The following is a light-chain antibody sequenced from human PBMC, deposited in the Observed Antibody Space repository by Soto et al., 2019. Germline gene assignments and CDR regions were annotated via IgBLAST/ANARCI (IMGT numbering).Light chain of an antibody. J-gene: IGKJ1*01. Sequence: EIVMTQSPAPLSVSPGERATLSCRASQSVSSNLAWYQQKPGQAPRPIIYGASTRATGIPARFSGSGSGTELTLTISSLQSEDVAVYYCQQYNNWPRTLGQGTKVDI. CDR3: QQYNNWPRT. V-gene: IGKV3-15*01. CDR1: QSVSSN. CDR2: GAS.